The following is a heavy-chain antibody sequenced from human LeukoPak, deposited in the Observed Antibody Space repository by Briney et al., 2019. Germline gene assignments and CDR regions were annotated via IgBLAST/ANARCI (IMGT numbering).Heavy chain of an antibody. D-gene: IGHD1-7*01. CDR3: ARDNWNYGSSMDV. CDR2: IYYSGST. CDR1: GGSISSSNYN. J-gene: IGHJ6*02. V-gene: IGHV4-39*07. Sequence: PSETLSLTCTVSGGSISSSNYNWGWIRQPPGKGLDWVGSIYYSGSTNYNPSLKSRVTISVDTSKNQFSLKLSSVTAADTAVYHCARDNWNYGSSMDVWGQGTTVTVSS.